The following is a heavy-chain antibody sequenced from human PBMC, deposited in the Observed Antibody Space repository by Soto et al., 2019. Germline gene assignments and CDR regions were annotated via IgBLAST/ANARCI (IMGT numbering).Heavy chain of an antibody. Sequence: GGSLRLSCAASGFTFSNAWMNWVRQAPGKGLEWVGRIKSKTDGRTYYADSVKGRFTMPRDDAKNTLLLQMNSLRVEDTAVYYCARDIDYCGQGTLVTVSS. CDR3: ARDIDY. CDR2: IKSKTDGRT. V-gene: IGHV3-15*07. CDR1: GFTFSNAW. J-gene: IGHJ4*02.